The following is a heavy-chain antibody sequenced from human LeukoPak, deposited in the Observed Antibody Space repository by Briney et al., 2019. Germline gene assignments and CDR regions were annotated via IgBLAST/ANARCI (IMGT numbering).Heavy chain of an antibody. CDR3: ARGNYDILN. D-gene: IGHD3-9*01. CDR2: INEDGRET. V-gene: IGHV3-7*05. Sequence: GGSLRLSCEASGFTFSIYWMSWVRQAPGKGLEWVANINEDGRETNFVDSVKGRFTISRNNAKNSLYLQMNGLRAEDTAVYYCARGNYDILNWGQGTLVSLSS. CDR1: GFTFSIYW. J-gene: IGHJ4*02.